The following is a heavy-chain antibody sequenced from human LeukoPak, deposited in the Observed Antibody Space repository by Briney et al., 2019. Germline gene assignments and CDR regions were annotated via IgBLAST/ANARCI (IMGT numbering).Heavy chain of an antibody. D-gene: IGHD6-13*01. CDR3: ARRGIAAAAATAFDI. J-gene: IGHJ3*02. Sequence: SETLSLTCTVSGDSISSYYWSWIRQPPGKGLEWIGYIYYSGSTNYNPSLKSRVTISVDTSKNQFSLKLSSVTAADTAVYYCARRGIAAAAATAFDIWGQGTMVTVSS. CDR1: GDSISSYY. CDR2: IYYSGST. V-gene: IGHV4-59*08.